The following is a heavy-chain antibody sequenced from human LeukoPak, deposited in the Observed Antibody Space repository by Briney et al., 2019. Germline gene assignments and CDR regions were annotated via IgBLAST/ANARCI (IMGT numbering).Heavy chain of an antibody. Sequence: SETLSLTCTVSGGSISSYYWSWIRQPPGKGLGWIVYIYDSGSTNYNPSLKSRVTISVDTSKNQFSLKLSSVTAADTAVYYCARLGDRYYYDSSWDYWGQGTLVTVSS. D-gene: IGHD3-22*01. J-gene: IGHJ4*02. CDR1: GGSISSYY. CDR3: ARLGDRYYYDSSWDY. CDR2: IYDSGST. V-gene: IGHV4-59*08.